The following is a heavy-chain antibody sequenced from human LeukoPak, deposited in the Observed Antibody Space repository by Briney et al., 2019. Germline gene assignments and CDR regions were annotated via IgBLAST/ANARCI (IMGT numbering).Heavy chain of an antibody. CDR2: IIPFFATA. J-gene: IGHJ4*02. D-gene: IGHD6-19*01. Sequence: GSSVKVSCKASGGTFSHYAISWVRQAPGQGLEWVGGIIPFFATANYAQRFQGRVTITADESTTTVYMVLSSLRSEDTAVYYCARSYSSGWYSFDYWGQGTLVTVSS. CDR3: ARSYSSGWYSFDY. CDR1: GGTFSHYA. V-gene: IGHV1-69*01.